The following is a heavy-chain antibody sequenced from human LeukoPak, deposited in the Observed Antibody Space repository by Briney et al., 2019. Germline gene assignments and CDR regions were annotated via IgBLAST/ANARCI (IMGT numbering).Heavy chain of an antibody. CDR3: AKVSWANYFDY. V-gene: IGHV3-23*01. Sequence: GGSLRLSSAASGFTFSSYAMSWVRQAPGKGLDWVSGISGSGGNTHYADPVRGRFTISRDNSRNTVYLEMNSLRAEDTAIYYCAKVSWANYFDYWGQGTLVTVSS. D-gene: IGHD6-13*01. J-gene: IGHJ4*02. CDR1: GFTFSSYA. CDR2: ISGSGGNT.